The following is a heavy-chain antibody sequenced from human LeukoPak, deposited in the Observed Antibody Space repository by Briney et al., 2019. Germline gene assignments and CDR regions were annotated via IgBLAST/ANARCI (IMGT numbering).Heavy chain of an antibody. J-gene: IGHJ3*02. CDR1: GGTFSSYP. V-gene: IGHV7-4-1*02. Sequence: RASVKVSCKASGGTFSSYPFTWVRQAPGQGLEWMGWINTNTGNPTYAQGFTGRFVFSLDTSVSTAYLQISSLKAEDTAVYYCARTRITVIGSWLVRDAFDIWGQGTMVTVSS. CDR2: INTNTGNP. D-gene: IGHD6-19*01. CDR3: ARTRITVIGSWLVRDAFDI.